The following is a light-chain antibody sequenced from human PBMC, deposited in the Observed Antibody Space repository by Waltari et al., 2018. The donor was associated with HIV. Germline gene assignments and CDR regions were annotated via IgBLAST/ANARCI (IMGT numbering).Light chain of an antibody. J-gene: IGKJ4*01. CDR2: DAS. Sequence: EIVLTQSPATLSLSPGERATLSCRASQSISSYLAWYQQKPGQAPRLLIYDASNRATGIPARFSGSGSGTDFTLTISSLEPEDFAVYHCQQRSNRLSFGGGTKVELK. CDR1: QSISSY. CDR3: QQRSNRLS. V-gene: IGKV3-11*01.